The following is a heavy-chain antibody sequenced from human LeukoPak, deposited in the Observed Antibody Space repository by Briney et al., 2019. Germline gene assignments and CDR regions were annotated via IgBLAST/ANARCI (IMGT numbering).Heavy chain of an antibody. CDR2: IIPIFGTA. D-gene: IGHD3-9*01. CDR1: GGTFSSYA. V-gene: IGHV1-69*13. CDR3: ARDPLTYDILTGYYNY. Sequence: ASVKVSCKASGGTFSSYAISWVRQAPGQGLEWMGRIIPIFGTANYAQKFQGRVTITSDESTSTAYMELSSLRSEDTAVYYCARDPLTYDILTGYYNYWGQGTLVTVSS. J-gene: IGHJ4*02.